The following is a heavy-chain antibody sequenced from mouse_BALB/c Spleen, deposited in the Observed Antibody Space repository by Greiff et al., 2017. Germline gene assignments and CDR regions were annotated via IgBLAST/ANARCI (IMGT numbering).Heavy chain of an antibody. CDR1: GYTFTSYW. D-gene: IGHD2-3*01. CDR2: INPSTGYT. J-gene: IGHJ3*01. V-gene: IGHV1-7*01. CDR3: ARRAMNPSWFAY. Sequence: VKLMESGAELAKPGASVKMSCKASGYTFTSYWMHWVKQRPGQGLEWIGYINPSTGYTEYNQKFKDKATLTADKSSSTAYMQLSSLTSEDSAVYYCARRAMNPSWFAYWGQGTLVTVSA.